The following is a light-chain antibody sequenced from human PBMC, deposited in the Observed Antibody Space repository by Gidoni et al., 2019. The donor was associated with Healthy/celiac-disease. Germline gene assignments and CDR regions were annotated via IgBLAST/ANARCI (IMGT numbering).Light chain of an antibody. J-gene: IGKJ4*01. Sequence: ILLTQSPGTLSLSPGERATLACRASQSVSSSYLAWYQQKPGQAPRLLSYGASRRATGIPDRFSGSGSGTDFTLTISRLEPEDFAVYYCQQYGSSPRVTFGGGTKVEIK. CDR1: QSVSSSY. CDR3: QQYGSSPRVT. CDR2: GAS. V-gene: IGKV3-20*01.